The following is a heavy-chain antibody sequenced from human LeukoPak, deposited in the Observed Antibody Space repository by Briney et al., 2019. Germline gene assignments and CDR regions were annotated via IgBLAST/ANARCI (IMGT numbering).Heavy chain of an antibody. CDR2: ISGSGGST. CDR3: AKLPQKKYYDFWSGAGXFDP. CDR1: GFTFSSYA. J-gene: IGHJ5*02. Sequence: GGSLRLSCAASGFTFSSYAMSWVRQAPGKGLEWVSAISGSGGSTYYADSVKGRFTISRDNSKNTLYLQMNSLRAEDTAVYYCAKLPQKKYYDFWSGAGXFDPWGQGTLVTVSS. D-gene: IGHD3-3*01. V-gene: IGHV3-23*01.